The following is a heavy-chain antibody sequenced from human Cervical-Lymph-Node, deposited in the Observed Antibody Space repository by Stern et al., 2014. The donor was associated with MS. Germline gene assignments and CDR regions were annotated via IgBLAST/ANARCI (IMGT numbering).Heavy chain of an antibody. CDR2: IYHSGST. CDR1: GGPISSSNW. D-gene: IGHD6-19*01. CDR3: ARRAIPKIAVAGNFDY. J-gene: IGHJ4*02. V-gene: IGHV4-4*02. Sequence: VQLQESGPGLVKPSGTLSLTCAVSGGPISSSNWWNWVRQPPGKGLGWIGEIYHSGSTNNNPSLKSRVTISVDKSKNQFSLKLSSVTAADTAVYYCARRAIPKIAVAGNFDYWGQGTLVTVSS.